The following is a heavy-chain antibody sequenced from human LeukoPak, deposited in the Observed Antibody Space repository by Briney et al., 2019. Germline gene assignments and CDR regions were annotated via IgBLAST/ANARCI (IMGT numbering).Heavy chain of an antibody. J-gene: IGHJ4*02. CDR2: ISSSSSYI. V-gene: IGHV3-21*01. CDR1: GFTFRSYA. CDR3: AREDSYYYGSGSYPFDY. D-gene: IGHD3-10*01. Sequence: GGSLRLSCAASGFTFRSYAMSWVRQAPGKGLEWVSSISSSSSYIYYADSVKGRFTISRDNAKNSLYLQMNSLRAEDTAVYYCAREDSYYYGSGSYPFDYWGQGTLVTVSS.